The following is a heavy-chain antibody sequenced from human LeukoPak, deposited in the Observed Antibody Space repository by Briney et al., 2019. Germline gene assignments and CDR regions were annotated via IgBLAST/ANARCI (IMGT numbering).Heavy chain of an antibody. V-gene: IGHV3-7*01. CDR3: AKDLEDYYGSGRKNWFDP. Sequence: GGSLRLSCAASGFTFSSYWMSWVRQAPGKGLEWVANIKQDGSEKYYVDSVKGRFTISRDNSKNTLYLQMNSLRAEDTAVYYCAKDLEDYYGSGRKNWFDPWGQGTLVTVSS. J-gene: IGHJ5*02. D-gene: IGHD3-10*01. CDR1: GFTFSSYW. CDR2: IKQDGSEK.